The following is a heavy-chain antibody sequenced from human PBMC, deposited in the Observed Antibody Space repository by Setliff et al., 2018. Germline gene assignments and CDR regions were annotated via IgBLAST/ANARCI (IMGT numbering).Heavy chain of an antibody. J-gene: IGHJ3*02. CDR1: YYSISSGYY. V-gene: IGHV4-38-2*01. Sequence: SETLSLTCAVSYYSISSGYYWGWIRQPPGKGLEWIGSMYHSGSTYYSPSLEIRVTISVDMSKNHLPLKLSSVTAADTAVYYCARHIWGAKMQLPHDVFDIWGQGTMVTVSS. CDR3: ARHIWGAKMQLPHDVFDI. D-gene: IGHD2-2*01. CDR2: MYHSGST.